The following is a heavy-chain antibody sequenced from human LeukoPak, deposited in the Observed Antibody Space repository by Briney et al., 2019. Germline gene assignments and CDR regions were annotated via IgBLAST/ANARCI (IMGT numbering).Heavy chain of an antibody. V-gene: IGHV1-24*01. CDR2: FDPEDGET. J-gene: IGHJ4*02. CDR3: ATDRTKFGYSSSWQRGY. CDR1: GYTLTELS. Sequence: ASVKVSCKVSGYTLTELSMHWVRQAPGKGLEWMGGFDPEDGETIYAQKFQGRVTMTEDTSTDTAYMELSSLRSEDTAVYYCATDRTKFGYSSSWQRGYWGQGTLVTVSS. D-gene: IGHD6-13*01.